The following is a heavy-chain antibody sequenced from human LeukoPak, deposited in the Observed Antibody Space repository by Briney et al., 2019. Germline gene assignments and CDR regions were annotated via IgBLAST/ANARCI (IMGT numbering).Heavy chain of an antibody. Sequence: ASVKVSCKASGYTFTGYYMHWVRQAPGQGLEWMGWINPNSGGTNYAQKSQGRVTMTRDTSISTAYMELSRLRSDDTAVYYCARERGVWYYGSGNYYSYGMDVWGQGTTVTVSS. CDR3: ARERGVWYYGSGNYYSYGMDV. CDR1: GYTFTGYY. CDR2: INPNSGGT. D-gene: IGHD3-10*01. V-gene: IGHV1-2*02. J-gene: IGHJ6*02.